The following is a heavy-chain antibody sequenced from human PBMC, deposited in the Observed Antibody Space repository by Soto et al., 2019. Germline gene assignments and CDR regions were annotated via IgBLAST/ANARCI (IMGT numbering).Heavy chain of an antibody. V-gene: IGHV1-18*01. D-gene: IGHD5-12*01. Sequence: ASVKVSCKASGYTFTSYGISWVRQAPGQGLEWMGWISAYNGNTNYAQKLQGRVTMTTDTSTSTAYMELRSLRSDDTAVYYCARDRPAPREYSGYVDYYYYYMDVWGKGTTVTVSS. J-gene: IGHJ6*03. CDR3: ARDRPAPREYSGYVDYYYYYMDV. CDR2: ISAYNGNT. CDR1: GYTFTSYG.